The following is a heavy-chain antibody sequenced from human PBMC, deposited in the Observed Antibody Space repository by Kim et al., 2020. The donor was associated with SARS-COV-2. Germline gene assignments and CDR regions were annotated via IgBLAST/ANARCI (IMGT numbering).Heavy chain of an antibody. V-gene: IGHV1-3*01. CDR1: GYTFTSYA. D-gene: IGHD2-2*01. Sequence: ASVKVSCKASGYTFTSYAMHWVRQAPGQRLEWMGWINAGNGNTKYSQKFQGRVTITRDTSASTAYMELSSLRSEDTAVYYCARDRRYCSSTSCYEWTGNWFDPWGQGTLVTVSS. CDR2: INAGNGNT. J-gene: IGHJ5*02. CDR3: ARDRRYCSSTSCYEWTGNWFDP.